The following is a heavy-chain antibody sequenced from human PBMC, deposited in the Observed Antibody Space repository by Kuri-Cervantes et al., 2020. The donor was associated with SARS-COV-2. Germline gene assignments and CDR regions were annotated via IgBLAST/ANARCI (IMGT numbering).Heavy chain of an antibody. CDR2: IRYDGNIA. D-gene: IGHD3-16*01. Sequence: GGSLRLSCAASGFSFSSYGAHWVRQAPGKGLEWVAFIRYDGNIAYYGDSVEGRFTISRDNSKNTLYLQMKSLRAEDTAVYYCTTVLLGAHDHWGQGTLVTVSS. J-gene: IGHJ4*02. CDR3: TTVLLGAHDH. V-gene: IGHV3-30*02. CDR1: GFSFSSYG.